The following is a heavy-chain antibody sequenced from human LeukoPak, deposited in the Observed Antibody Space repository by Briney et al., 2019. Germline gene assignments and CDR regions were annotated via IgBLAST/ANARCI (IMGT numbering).Heavy chain of an antibody. CDR1: GGSFSGYY. J-gene: IGHJ6*02. CDR3: ARGELNWNGPSAPWLYNYYGMDV. D-gene: IGHD1-20*01. V-gene: IGHV4-34*01. CDR2: INHSGST. Sequence: PSETLSLTCAVYGGSFSGYYWSWIRQPPGKGLEWIGEINHSGSTNYNPSLKSRVTISVDTSKNQFSLKLSSVTAADTAVYYCARGELNWNGPSAPWLYNYYGMDVWGQGTTVTVSS.